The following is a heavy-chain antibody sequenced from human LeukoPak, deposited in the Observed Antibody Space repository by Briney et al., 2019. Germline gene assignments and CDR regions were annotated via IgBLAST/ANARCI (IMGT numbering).Heavy chain of an antibody. Sequence: GGSLTLSCAASGFTFSSYGMHWVRQAPGKGLEWVAVISYDGSNKYYADSVKGRFTISRDNSKNTLYLQMNSLRAEDTAVYYCAKNNRQWLVQFAFDIWGQGTMVTVSS. V-gene: IGHV3-30*18. J-gene: IGHJ3*02. CDR3: AKNNRQWLVQFAFDI. D-gene: IGHD6-19*01. CDR2: ISYDGSNK. CDR1: GFTFSSYG.